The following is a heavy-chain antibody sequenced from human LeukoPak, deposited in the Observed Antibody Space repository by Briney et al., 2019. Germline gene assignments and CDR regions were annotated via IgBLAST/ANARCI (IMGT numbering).Heavy chain of an antibody. CDR1: GFTFSNYW. J-gene: IGHJ3*02. CDR3: ARGFTIFGVVNDAFDI. CDR2: INSDGSST. D-gene: IGHD3-3*01. Sequence: GGSLRLSCAASGFTFSNYWIHWVRQAPGKGLVWVSRINSDGSSTSYADSVKGRFTISRDKAKNTLYLQMNSLRAEDTAVYYCARGFTIFGVVNDAFDIWGQGTMVTVSS. V-gene: IGHV3-74*01.